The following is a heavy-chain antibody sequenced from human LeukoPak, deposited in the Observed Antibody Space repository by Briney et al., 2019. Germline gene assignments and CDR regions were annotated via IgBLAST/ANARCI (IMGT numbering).Heavy chain of an antibody. CDR1: GGSISSYY. CDR2: IYYSGST. D-gene: IGHD1-1*01. CDR3: AREKLGTYFDY. V-gene: IGHV4-59*01. Sequence: SETLSLTCTVSGGSISSYYWSWIRQPPGKGLEWIGYIYYSGSTNYNPSLKSRVTISVDTSKNQFSLKLSSVTAADTAVYYCAREKLGTYFDYWGQGNPVTVSS. J-gene: IGHJ4*02.